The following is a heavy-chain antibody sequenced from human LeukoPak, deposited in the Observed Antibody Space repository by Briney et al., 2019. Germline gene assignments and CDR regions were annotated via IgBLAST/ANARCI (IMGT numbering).Heavy chain of an antibody. CDR3: ARDAYHYGMDV. Sequence: GGSLRLSCAASGFTFSSYSMNWVRQAPGKGLEWDSSISSSSSYIYYADSVKGRFTISRDNAKNSLYLQMNSLRAEDTAVYYCARDAYHYGMDVWGQGTTVTVSS. V-gene: IGHV3-21*01. J-gene: IGHJ6*02. CDR1: GFTFSSYS. CDR2: ISSSSSYI.